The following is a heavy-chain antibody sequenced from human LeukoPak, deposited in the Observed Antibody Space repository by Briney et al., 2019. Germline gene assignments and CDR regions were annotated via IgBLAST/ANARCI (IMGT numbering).Heavy chain of an antibody. CDR3: TTDVSYPVTPLRPDI. V-gene: IGHV3-15*01. CDR1: GFTFSNAW. D-gene: IGHD4-17*01. J-gene: IGHJ3*02. CDR2: IKSKTDGGTT. Sequence: TGGSLRLSCAASGFTFSNAWMGWVRQAPGKGLEWVGRIKSKTDGGTTDYAAPVKGRFTISRDDSKNTLYLQMNSLKTEDTAVYYCTTDVSYPVTPLRPDIWGQGTMVTVSS.